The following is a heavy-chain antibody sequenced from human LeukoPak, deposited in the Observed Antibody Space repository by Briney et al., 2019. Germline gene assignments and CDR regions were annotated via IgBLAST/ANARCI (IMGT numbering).Heavy chain of an antibody. CDR1: GFTFSSYG. Sequence: GRSLRLSCAASGFTFSSYGMHWVRQAPGKGLEWVAFIRYDGSNKYYADSVKGRFTISRDNSKNTLYLQMNSLRAEDTAVYYCAKSLSALPAALDYWGQGTLVTVSS. J-gene: IGHJ4*02. D-gene: IGHD2-2*01. CDR3: AKSLSALPAALDY. CDR2: IRYDGSNK. V-gene: IGHV3-30*02.